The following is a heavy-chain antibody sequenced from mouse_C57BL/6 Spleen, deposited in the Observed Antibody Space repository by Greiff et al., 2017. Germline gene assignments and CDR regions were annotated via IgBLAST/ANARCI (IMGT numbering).Heavy chain of an antibody. CDR3: ARELGVDWLDY. Sequence: QVQLQQSGPELVKPGASVKISCTASGYAFSSSWMNWVKQRPGQGLEWIGRIFPGVGNTNYTGKFKGKATLTANKSTSTAYVQLSSLTSEDSAVYFYARELGVDWLDYWGQGTTLTVSS. CDR2: IFPGVGNT. D-gene: IGHD4-1*01. CDR1: GYAFSSSW. V-gene: IGHV1-82*01. J-gene: IGHJ2*01.